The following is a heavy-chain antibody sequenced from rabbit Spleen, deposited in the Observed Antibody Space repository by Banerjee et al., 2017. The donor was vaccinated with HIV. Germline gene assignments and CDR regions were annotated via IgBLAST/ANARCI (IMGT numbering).Heavy chain of an antibody. D-gene: IGHD8-1*01. J-gene: IGHJ6*01. CDR2: INAVTGKT. V-gene: IGHV1S45*01. CDR1: GFSFSNKAV. Sequence: QEQLVESGGGLVRPEGSLKLSCTASGFSFSNKAVMCWVRQAPGKGLQWIACINAVTGKTVYATWAKGRFTISRASSTTVFLQMTSLTAADTATYFCARDAGTSFSTYGMDLWGPGTLVTVS. CDR3: ARDAGTSFSTYGMDL.